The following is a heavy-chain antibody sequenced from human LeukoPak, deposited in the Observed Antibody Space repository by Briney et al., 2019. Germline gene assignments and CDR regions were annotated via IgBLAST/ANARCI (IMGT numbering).Heavy chain of an antibody. CDR1: GFTFSDAW. D-gene: IGHD6-25*01. CDR3: TKRRQDGC. J-gene: IGHJ4*02. CDR2: IKSKIDGGTI. V-gene: IGHV3-15*01. Sequence: GGSLRLSCVGSGFTFSDAWISWVRQAPGKGLEWVGRIKSKIDGGTIDYAAPVKGRFTISRDDSRNTLYLQMNSLKTEDTAVYYCTKRRQDGCWGQGTLVTAS.